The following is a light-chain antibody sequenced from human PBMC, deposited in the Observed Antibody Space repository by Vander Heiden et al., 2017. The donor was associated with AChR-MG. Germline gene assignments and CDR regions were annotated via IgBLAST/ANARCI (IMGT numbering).Light chain of an antibody. Sequence: QSLLTQPPSASGTPRQRVTISCSGSSSNIGSNTVNWYQQLPGTAPKLLIYSNNQRPSGVPDRFSGSKSGTSASLAISGLQSEDEADYYCAAWDDSLNGRVFGGGTKLTVL. V-gene: IGLV1-44*01. CDR1: SSNIGSNT. CDR2: SNN. CDR3: AAWDDSLNGRV. J-gene: IGLJ3*02.